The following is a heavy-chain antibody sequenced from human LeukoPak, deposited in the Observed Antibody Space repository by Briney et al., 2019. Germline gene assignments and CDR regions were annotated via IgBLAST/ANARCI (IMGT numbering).Heavy chain of an antibody. CDR2: IKQHGSEK. V-gene: IGHV3-7*01. CDR3: ARLWPSDY. J-gene: IGHJ4*02. Sequence: GGSLRLSCAGSGFTFSSYWMSWVRQAPGKGLEWVANIKQHGSEKYYVDSVKGRFTISRDDAKNSLYLQMNSLRAEDTAVYYCARLWPSDYWGQGTLVTVSS. D-gene: IGHD2-21*01. CDR1: GFTFSSYW.